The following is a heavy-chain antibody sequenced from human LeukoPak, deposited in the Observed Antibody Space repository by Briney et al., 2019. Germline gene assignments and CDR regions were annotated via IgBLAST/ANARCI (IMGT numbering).Heavy chain of an antibody. Sequence: SETLSLTCAVYGGSFSGYYWSGIRQPPGKGREWIGEINHSGSTNYNPSLKSRVTISVDTSKNQFSLKLSSVTAADTAVYYCASRTRYSGSYSTLDYWGQGTLVTVSS. J-gene: IGHJ4*02. V-gene: IGHV4-34*01. D-gene: IGHD1-26*01. CDR2: INHSGST. CDR3: ASRTRYSGSYSTLDY. CDR1: GGSFSGYY.